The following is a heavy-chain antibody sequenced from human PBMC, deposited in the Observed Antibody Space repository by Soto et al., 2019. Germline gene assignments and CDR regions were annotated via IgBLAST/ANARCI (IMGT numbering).Heavy chain of an antibody. CDR1: GYTFTSYG. CDR3: ARDPFWSGYYTLPYYYYGMDV. J-gene: IGHJ6*02. Sequence: ASVKVSCKASGYTFTSYGISWVRQAPGQGLEWMGWISTCNGNTNYAQKLQGRVTMTTDTSTSTAYMELRSLRSDDTAVYYCARDPFWSGYYTLPYYYYGMDVWGQGTTVTVSS. V-gene: IGHV1-18*01. CDR2: ISTCNGNT. D-gene: IGHD3-3*01.